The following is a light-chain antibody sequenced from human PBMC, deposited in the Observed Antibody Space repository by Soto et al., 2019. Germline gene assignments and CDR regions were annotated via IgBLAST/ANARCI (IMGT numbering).Light chain of an antibody. CDR3: QQYGSSPYT. Sequence: EIVLSQSPGTLSFSPGERATLSCRASQSVSSDFLAWYQQKPGQAPRLLIYGASSRATGIPGRFSGSGSGTDFSLTINRLEPEDFAVYYCQQYGSSPYTFGQGTKVDSK. CDR2: GAS. J-gene: IGKJ2*01. V-gene: IGKV3-20*01. CDR1: QSVSSDF.